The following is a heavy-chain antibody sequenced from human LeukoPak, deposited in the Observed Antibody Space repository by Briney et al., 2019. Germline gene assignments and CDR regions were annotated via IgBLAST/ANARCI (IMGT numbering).Heavy chain of an antibody. V-gene: IGHV3-7*01. CDR3: ARDFWSGYFHKVEGLNWFDP. CDR2: IKQDGSEK. CDR1: GFTFSSYW. J-gene: IGHJ5*02. Sequence: PGGSLRLSCAASGFTFSSYWMSWVRQAPGKGLEWVANIKQDGSEKYYVDSVKGRFTISRDNAKNSLYLQINSLRAEDTAVYYCARDFWSGYFHKVEGLNWFDPWGQGTLVTVSS. D-gene: IGHD3-3*01.